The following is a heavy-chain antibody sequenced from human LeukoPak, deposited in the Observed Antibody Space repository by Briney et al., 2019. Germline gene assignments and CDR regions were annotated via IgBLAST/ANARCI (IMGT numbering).Heavy chain of an antibody. D-gene: IGHD2-15*01. CDR2: ISAYNGNT. J-gene: IGHJ3*02. V-gene: IGHV1-18*01. CDR1: GYTFTSYG. CDR3: ATDEVVVAANDAAFDI. Sequence: ASVKVSCKASGYTFTSYGISWVRQAPGQGLEWMGWISAYNGNTNYAQKLQGRVTMTTDTSTSTAYMELSSLRSEDTAVYYCATDEVVVAANDAAFDIWGQGTMVTVSS.